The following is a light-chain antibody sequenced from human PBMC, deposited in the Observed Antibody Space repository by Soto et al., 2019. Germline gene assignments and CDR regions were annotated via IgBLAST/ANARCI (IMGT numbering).Light chain of an antibody. CDR3: QQYGSSSWT. V-gene: IGKV3-20*01. J-gene: IGKJ1*01. Sequence: EIVLTQSPGTLSLSPGESATLSCRASRSLDSGQLAWYQQKVGRAPRLLIHDAFIRATGIPDRFSGSGSGTDFTLTIARLEPEDFAVYYCQQYGSSSWTFGQGTKVDI. CDR2: DAF. CDR1: RSLDSGQ.